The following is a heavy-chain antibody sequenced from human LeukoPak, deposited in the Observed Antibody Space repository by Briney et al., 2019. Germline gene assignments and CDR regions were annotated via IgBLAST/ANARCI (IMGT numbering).Heavy chain of an antibody. CDR2: INPSGGST. V-gene: IGHV1-46*01. CDR1: GYTFTSYY. CDR3: ARDPAGYSSSWSFDY. D-gene: IGHD6-13*01. J-gene: IGHJ4*02. Sequence: GASVKVSCKASGYTFTSYYMHWVRQAPGQGLEWMGIINPSGGSTSYAQKFQGRVTMTRDTSTSTVYMELSSLRSEDTAVYYCARDPAGYSSSWSFDYWGQGTLVTVSS.